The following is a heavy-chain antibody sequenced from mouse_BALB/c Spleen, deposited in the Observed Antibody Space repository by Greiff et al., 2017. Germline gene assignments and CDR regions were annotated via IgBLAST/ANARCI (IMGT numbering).Heavy chain of an antibody. V-gene: IGHV1-82*01. CDR2: IYPGDGDT. D-gene: IGHD1-1*01. J-gene: IGHJ2*01. CDR3: ARTVVAHFDY. CDR1: GYAFSSSW. Sequence: VQLQESGPELVKPGASVKISCKASGYAFSSSWMNWVKQRPGQGLEWIGRIYPGDGDTNYNGKFKGKATLTADKSSSTAYMQLSSLTSVDSAVYFCARTVVAHFDYWCQGTTLTVSS.